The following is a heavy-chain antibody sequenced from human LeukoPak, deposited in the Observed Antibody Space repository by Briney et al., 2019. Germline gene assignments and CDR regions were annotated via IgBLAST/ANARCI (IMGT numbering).Heavy chain of an antibody. V-gene: IGHV4-61*01. J-gene: IGHJ4*02. CDR2: ISNSGST. CDR3: TRSPSGYRFDS. D-gene: IGHD3-22*01. Sequence: SETLSLTCAVSGGSVNRGTFFWTWIRRPPGKGLEWIGYISNSGSTNYHPSLKSRVTISSDTSKTQFTLKLTSVTAADTAVYFCTRSPSGYRFDSWGQGTLVTVSS. CDR1: GGSVNRGTFF.